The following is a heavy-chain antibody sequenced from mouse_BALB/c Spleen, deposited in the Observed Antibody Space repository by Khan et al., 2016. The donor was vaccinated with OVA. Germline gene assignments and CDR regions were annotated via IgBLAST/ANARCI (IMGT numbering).Heavy chain of an antibody. CDR2: ISYSGST. CDR1: GYSITSGYG. V-gene: IGHV3-2*02. J-gene: IGHJ2*01. D-gene: IGHD1-2*01. Sequence: EVQLQESGPGLVKPSQSLSLTCTVTGYSITSGYGWNWIRQFPGNKLEWMGYISYSGSTNYNPSLKSRISITRDTSKNQCFLQLNAVTTEDTATYYCARTARIKYWGQGTTLTVSS. CDR3: ARTARIKY.